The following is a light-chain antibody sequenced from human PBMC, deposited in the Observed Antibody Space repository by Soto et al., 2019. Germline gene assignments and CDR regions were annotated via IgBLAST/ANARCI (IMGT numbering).Light chain of an antibody. V-gene: IGKV3-11*01. CDR1: QSVSSS. Sequence: EIVLTQSPATLSLSPGERATLSCRASQSVSSSLAWYQQKPGQAPRLLIYDASKRAAGIPARFRGSGSGTDFTLSISNLEPEDFAVYYCQQRSDWPRTFGQGTKVEIK. CDR2: DAS. J-gene: IGKJ1*01. CDR3: QQRSDWPRT.